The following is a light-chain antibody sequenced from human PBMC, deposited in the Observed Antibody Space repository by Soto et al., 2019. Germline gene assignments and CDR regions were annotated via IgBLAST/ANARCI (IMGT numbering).Light chain of an antibody. CDR3: QQYNNWPPIT. CDR1: QGVSSN. V-gene: IGKV3-15*01. J-gene: IGKJ2*01. CDR2: RAS. Sequence: ETVMTQSPATLSVSPGERATLSCRASQGVSSNLAWYQQKPGQAPRLLIYRASTRATGIPARFSGSGSGTELTLTLSSLQSEDFAVYYCQQYNNWPPITFGQGTKLEIK.